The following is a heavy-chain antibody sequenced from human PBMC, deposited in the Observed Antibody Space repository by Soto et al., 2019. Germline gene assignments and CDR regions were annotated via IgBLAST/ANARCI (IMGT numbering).Heavy chain of an antibody. CDR1: GGTFSSYA. D-gene: IGHD1-26*01. CDR3: ARVGSGSYYPGGPFDY. J-gene: IGHJ4*02. CDR2: IIPIFGTA. V-gene: IGHV1-69*13. Sequence: ASVKVSCKASGGTFSSYAISWVRQAPGQGLEWMGGIIPIFGTANYAQKFQGRVTITADESTSTAYMELSSLRSEDTAVYYCARVGSGSYYPGGPFDYWGQGTLVTVSS.